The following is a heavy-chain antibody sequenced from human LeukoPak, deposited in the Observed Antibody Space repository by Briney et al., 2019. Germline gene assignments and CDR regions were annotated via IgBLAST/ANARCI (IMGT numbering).Heavy chain of an antibody. D-gene: IGHD5-24*01. CDR1: GFTFSSYG. V-gene: IGHV3-30*02. CDR3: AKGRKLLEDAFDI. CDR2: IRYDGSNK. Sequence: GGSLRLSCAASGFTFSSYGMHWVRQAPGKGLEWVAFIRYDGSNKYYADSVKGRFTISRDNSKNTLYPQMNSLRAEDTAVYYCAKGRKLLEDAFDIWGQGTMVTVSS. J-gene: IGHJ3*02.